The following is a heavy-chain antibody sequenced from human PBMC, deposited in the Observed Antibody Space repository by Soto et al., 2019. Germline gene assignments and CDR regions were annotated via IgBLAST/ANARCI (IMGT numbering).Heavy chain of an antibody. Sequence: EVQLVESGGGLVQPGGSLRLSCAASGLTVSTNPMSWVRQAPGKGLEWVSVIYTGGGKHCADSVKGRFTISRDNSKNTVNLQMNSLRPEDTAVYYCARDGSGHWGQGTLVTVSS. CDR2: IYTGGGK. CDR3: ARDGSGH. V-gene: IGHV3-66*01. CDR1: GLTVSTNP. J-gene: IGHJ4*02.